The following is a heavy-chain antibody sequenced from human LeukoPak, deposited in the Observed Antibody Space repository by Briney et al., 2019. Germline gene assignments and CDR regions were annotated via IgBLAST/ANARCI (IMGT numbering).Heavy chain of an antibody. Sequence: ASVKVSCKASGGTFSSYAISWVRQAPGQGLEWMGLINPSGSSTSYAQKFQGRLSLTRDTSTSTDYMELSSLRSEDTAVYYCARDNSVGDTAWWFDPWGQGTLVTVSS. CDR1: GGTFSSYA. V-gene: IGHV1-46*01. J-gene: IGHJ5*02. CDR3: ARDNSVGDTAWWFDP. D-gene: IGHD1-26*01. CDR2: INPSGSST.